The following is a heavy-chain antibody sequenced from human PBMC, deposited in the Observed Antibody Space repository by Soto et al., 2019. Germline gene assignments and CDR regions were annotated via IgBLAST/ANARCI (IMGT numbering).Heavy chain of an antibody. CDR3: VRTSPPGENYGMDV. J-gene: IGHJ6*02. V-gene: IGHV3-53*01. CDR1: GLTVSHNY. D-gene: IGHD3-16*01. CDR2: LYTEGTT. Sequence: GGSLRLSCVASGLTVSHNYMAWVRQAPEMGLEWVSILYTEGTTYYADSVKGRFTISRDSSKNTLFLQMDSLRAEDTAVYYCVRTSPPGENYGMDVWGQGTTVTVSS.